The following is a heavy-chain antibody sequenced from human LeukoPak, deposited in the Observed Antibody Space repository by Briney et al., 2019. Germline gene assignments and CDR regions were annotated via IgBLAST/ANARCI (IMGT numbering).Heavy chain of an antibody. V-gene: IGHV4-31*03. Sequence: SQTLSLTCTVSGGSINSGGYYWSWIRQHPGKGLEWIGYIYYRGSTYYNPSLKSRLTISVDTSKNQFSLKLSSVTAADTAVYYCAREDYSDYFFDYWGQGTLVTVSS. D-gene: IGHD4-11*01. CDR1: GGSINSGGYY. CDR2: IYYRGST. CDR3: AREDYSDYFFDY. J-gene: IGHJ4*02.